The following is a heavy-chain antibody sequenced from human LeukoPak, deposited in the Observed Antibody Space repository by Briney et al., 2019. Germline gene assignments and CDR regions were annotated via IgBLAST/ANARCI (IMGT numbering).Heavy chain of an antibody. J-gene: IGHJ5*02. D-gene: IGHD1-7*01. CDR3: AKDRRTGTLPVGWFDP. V-gene: IGHV3-33*06. CDR1: GFTFSSYG. Sequence: GRSLRLSCAASGFTFSSYGMHWVRQAPGKGLEWVAVIWYDGSNKYYADSVKGRFTISRDNSKNTLYLQMNSLRAEDTAVYYCAKDRRTGTLPVGWFDPGAQGTLVTVSS. CDR2: IWYDGSNK.